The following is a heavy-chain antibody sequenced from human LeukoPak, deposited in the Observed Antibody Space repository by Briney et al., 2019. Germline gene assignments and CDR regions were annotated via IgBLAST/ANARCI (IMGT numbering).Heavy chain of an antibody. Sequence: PSETLSLTCGVSGYSISSGYCWGWIRQPPGKGLQWIGTIYHTGSTYYKPSLKSRVTISVDTSKNQFSLKLSSVTAADTAVYYCARQLFTTSRHFDSWGQGTLVTVSS. D-gene: IGHD2-2*01. CDR3: ARQLFTTSRHFDS. J-gene: IGHJ4*02. V-gene: IGHV4-38-2*01. CDR1: GYSISSGYC. CDR2: IYHTGST.